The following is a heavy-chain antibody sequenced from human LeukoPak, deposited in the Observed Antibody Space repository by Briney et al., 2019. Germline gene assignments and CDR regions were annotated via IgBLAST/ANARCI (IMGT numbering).Heavy chain of an antibody. V-gene: IGHV1-46*01. D-gene: IGHD6-25*01. J-gene: IGHJ5*02. CDR3: ARERSHNERHRGWFDP. CDR1: GYTFTSY. CDR2: INPLGGNT. Sequence: HRASVKVSCRASGYTFTSYLHWVRQAPGQGLEWMGIINPLGGNTNYAQKFQGRVTMTRDMSASTVYMELNSLRSDDTAIYYCARERSHNERHRGWFDPWGQGTLVTVSS.